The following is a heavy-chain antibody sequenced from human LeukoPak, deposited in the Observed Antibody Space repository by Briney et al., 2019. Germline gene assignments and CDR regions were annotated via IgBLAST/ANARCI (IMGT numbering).Heavy chain of an antibody. V-gene: IGHV4-30-2*01. Sequence: PSETLSLTCGVSGDSVSSIGYSWSWIRQPPGRGLEWIGFIYQSGSASYNPSLQSRVTISIDKSKNQFSLNLSSVTAADTAVYYCARNSYYDNSGGGAFDIWGQGTMVTVSS. CDR2: IYQSGSA. D-gene: IGHD3-22*01. CDR3: ARNSYYDNSGGGAFDI. J-gene: IGHJ3*02. CDR1: GDSVSSIGYS.